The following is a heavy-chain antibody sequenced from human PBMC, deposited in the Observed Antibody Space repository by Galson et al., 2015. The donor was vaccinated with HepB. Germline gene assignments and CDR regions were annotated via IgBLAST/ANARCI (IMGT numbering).Heavy chain of an antibody. D-gene: IGHD1-26*01. J-gene: IGHJ6*02. CDR3: ARHRGLGSYYYYYGMDV. Sequence: SLRLSCAASGFTFSSYSMNWVRQAPGKGLEWVSSISSSSSYIYYADSVKGRFTISRDNAKNSLYLQMNSLRAEDTAVYYCARHRGLGSYYYYYGMDVWGQGTTVTVSS. V-gene: IGHV3-21*01. CDR1: GFTFSSYS. CDR2: ISSSSSYI.